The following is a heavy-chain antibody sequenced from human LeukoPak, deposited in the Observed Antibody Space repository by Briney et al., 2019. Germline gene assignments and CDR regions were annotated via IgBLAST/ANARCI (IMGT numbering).Heavy chain of an antibody. D-gene: IGHD3-9*01. J-gene: IGHJ3*02. CDR2: IRSKANSYAT. V-gene: IGHV3-73*01. CDR1: GFTFSGSA. Sequence: GGSLRLSCAASGFTFSGSAMHWVRQASGKGLEWVGRIRSKANSYATAYAASVKGRFTISRDDSKNTAYLQMNSLKTEDTAVYYCSIPGSDVEYDILTHDAFDIWGQGTMVTVSS. CDR3: SIPGSDVEYDILTHDAFDI.